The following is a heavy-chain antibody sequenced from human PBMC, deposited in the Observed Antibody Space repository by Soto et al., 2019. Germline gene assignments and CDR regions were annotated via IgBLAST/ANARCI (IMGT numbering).Heavy chain of an antibody. Sequence: GGSLRLSCAASGFTFDDYAMHWVRQAPGKGLEWVSGISWNSGSIGYADSVKGRFTISRDNAKNSLYLQMNSLRAEDTALYYCAKGAAAGTRIYYFDYWGQGTLVTVSS. CDR3: AKGAAAGTRIYYFDY. J-gene: IGHJ4*02. V-gene: IGHV3-9*01. D-gene: IGHD6-13*01. CDR2: ISWNSGSI. CDR1: GFTFDDYA.